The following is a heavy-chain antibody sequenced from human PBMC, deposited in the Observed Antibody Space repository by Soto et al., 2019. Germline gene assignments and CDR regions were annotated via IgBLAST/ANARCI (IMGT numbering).Heavy chain of an antibody. CDR2: INWNGGST. V-gene: IGHV3-20*01. J-gene: IGHJ3*02. Sequence: GGSLRLSCAASGFTFDDYGMSWVRQAPGKGLEWVSGINWNGGSTGYADSVKGRFTISRDNAKNSLYLQMNSLRAEDTALYHCARGRRAVVGDAFDIWGQGTMVTVSS. CDR1: GFTFDDYG. CDR3: ARGRRAVVGDAFDI. D-gene: IGHD2-15*01.